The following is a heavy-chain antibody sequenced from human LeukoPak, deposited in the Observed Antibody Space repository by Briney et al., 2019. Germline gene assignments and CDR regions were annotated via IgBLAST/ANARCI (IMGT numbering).Heavy chain of an antibody. V-gene: IGHV3-30-3*01. CDR3: ARDSLYSSSSWFDP. CDR1: GFTFSSYA. CDR2: ISYDGSNK. Sequence: GGSLRLSCAASGFTFSSYAMHWVRQAPGKGLEWVAVISYDGSNKYYADSVKGRFTISRDNSKNTLYLQMNSLRDEDTAVYYCARDSLYSSSSWFDPWGQGTLATVSS. D-gene: IGHD6-6*01. J-gene: IGHJ5*02.